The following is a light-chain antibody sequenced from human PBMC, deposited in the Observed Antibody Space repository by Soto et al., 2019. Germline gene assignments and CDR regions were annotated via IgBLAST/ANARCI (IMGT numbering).Light chain of an antibody. CDR1: QTVSSNY. J-gene: IGKJ5*01. CDR2: GAS. CDR3: QQYTGPPTT. Sequence: ETLSTGSRHTLPLSPQGSVTRSCRASQTVSSNYLAWCQQRPGQAPRLLIYGASTRAAGIPDRFSGSGSGTDFTLTITRLEPEDSAVYFCQQYTGPPTTFAQGTRLEIK. V-gene: IGKV3-20*01.